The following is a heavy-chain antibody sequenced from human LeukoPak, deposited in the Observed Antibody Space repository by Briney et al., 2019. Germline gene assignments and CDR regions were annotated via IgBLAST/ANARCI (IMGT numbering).Heavy chain of an antibody. CDR2: ISSSSSYI. J-gene: IGHJ3*02. CDR3: ARVRTSDTVAGTLTDAFDI. D-gene: IGHD6-19*01. CDR1: GFTFSSYS. Sequence: PGGSLRLSCAASGFTFSSYSMNWVRQAPGKGLEWVSSISSSSSYIYYADSVRGRFTISRDNAKNSLYLQMNSLRAEDTAVYYCARVRTSDTVAGTLTDAFDIWGQGTMVTVSS. V-gene: IGHV3-21*01.